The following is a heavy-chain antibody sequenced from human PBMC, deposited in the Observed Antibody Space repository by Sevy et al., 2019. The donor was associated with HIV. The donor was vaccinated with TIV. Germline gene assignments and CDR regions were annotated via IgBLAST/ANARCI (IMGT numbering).Heavy chain of an antibody. CDR3: AKRLGANSSPFDY. CDR1: GFSFNTYA. D-gene: IGHD7-27*01. J-gene: IGHJ4*02. Sequence: GGSLRLSCAASGFSFNTYAMTWVRQAPGKGLEWVSVISNSGDRTYYADSVKGRFTISRDNSKNTLYLQMISLRAEDTAVYYCAKRLGANSSPFDYRGQGTLVTVS. CDR2: ISNSGDRT. V-gene: IGHV3-23*01.